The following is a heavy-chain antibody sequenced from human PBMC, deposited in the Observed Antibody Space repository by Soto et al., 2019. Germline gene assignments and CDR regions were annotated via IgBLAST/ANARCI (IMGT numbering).Heavy chain of an antibody. CDR2: SRNKADSYTP. V-gene: IGHV3-72*01. J-gene: IGHJ4*02. Sequence: EVQLVESGGGLVQAGGSLRLSCAVSGFTFSDHHMDWVRQAPGKGLEWVGRSRNKADSYTPEYAASVKGRFTISRDDSKNSLYLQVDSLKTDDTAVYYCACDYRAYWGQGTLVTVSS. CDR3: ACDYRAY. CDR1: GFTFSDHH. D-gene: IGHD4-17*01.